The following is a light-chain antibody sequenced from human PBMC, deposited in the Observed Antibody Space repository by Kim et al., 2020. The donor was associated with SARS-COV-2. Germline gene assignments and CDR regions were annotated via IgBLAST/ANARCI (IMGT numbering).Light chain of an antibody. CDR2: QDN. CDR3: QAWDSSTVV. J-gene: IGLJ2*01. V-gene: IGLV3-1*01. Sequence: SYELTQPPSVSVSPGQTASITCSGDKLGDKYACWYQQKPGQSPVMVIYQDNKRPSGIPERFSGSNSGNTATLTISGTQAMDEADYYCQAWDSSTVVFGGETQLTVL. CDR1: KLGDKY.